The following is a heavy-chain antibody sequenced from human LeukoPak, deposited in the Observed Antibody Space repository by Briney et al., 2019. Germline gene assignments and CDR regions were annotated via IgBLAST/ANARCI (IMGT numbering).Heavy chain of an antibody. D-gene: IGHD3-22*01. CDR1: GFTFSSYE. V-gene: IGHV3-48*03. CDR2: ISSRGGTI. J-gene: IGHJ3*01. CDR3: AREFTSDSSGFDAFHV. Sequence: GGSLRLSCAASGFTFSSYEMDWVRRAPGKGLEWISYISSRGGTIYYADSVKGRFTISRDNAKNSLYLQMSSLRAEDTAIYYCAREFTSDSSGFDAFHVWGQGTVVTVSS.